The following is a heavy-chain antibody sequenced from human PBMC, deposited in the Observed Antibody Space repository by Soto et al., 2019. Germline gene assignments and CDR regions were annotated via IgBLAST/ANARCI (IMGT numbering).Heavy chain of an antibody. V-gene: IGHV4-34*01. D-gene: IGHD3-10*01. Sequence: QVHLEQWGAGLLKPSETLSLSCGVSGGSFSENYWTWFRQPPGKGLEWIGEISPSGTTKYVPSLKSRVTISKDTSKNQFSLKVTSVTAADTAVYFCATSFWFGTQPEIWGQGTLVTFSS. CDR2: ISPSGTT. CDR1: GGSFSENY. J-gene: IGHJ1*01. CDR3: ATSFWFGTQPEI.